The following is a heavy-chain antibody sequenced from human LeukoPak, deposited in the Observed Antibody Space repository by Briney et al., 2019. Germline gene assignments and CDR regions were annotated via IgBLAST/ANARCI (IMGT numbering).Heavy chain of an antibody. J-gene: IGHJ4*02. V-gene: IGHV3-30*02. CDR1: GFTFSDYY. Sequence: GGSLRLSCAASGFTFSDYYMSWIRQAPGKGLEWVAFIRYDGSNKYYADSVKGRFTISRDNSKNMLYLQMNSLRAEDTAVYYCARARFGELLLLDYWGQGTLVTVSS. CDR3: ARARFGELLLLDY. CDR2: IRYDGSNK. D-gene: IGHD3-10*01.